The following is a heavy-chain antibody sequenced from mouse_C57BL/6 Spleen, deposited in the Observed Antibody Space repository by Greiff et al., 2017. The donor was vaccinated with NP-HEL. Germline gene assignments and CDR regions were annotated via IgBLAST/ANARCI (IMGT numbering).Heavy chain of an antibody. Sequence: QVQLQQPGAELVRPGSSVKLSCKASGYTFTSYWMHWVKQRPIQGLEWIGNIDPSDSETHYNQKFKDKATLTVDKSSSTAYMQRSSLTSEDSAVYYCARKFPRTGTGDYFDYWGQGTTLTVSS. CDR1: GYTFTSYW. V-gene: IGHV1-52*01. CDR2: IDPSDSET. J-gene: IGHJ2*01. CDR3: ARKFPRTGTGDYFDY. D-gene: IGHD4-1*01.